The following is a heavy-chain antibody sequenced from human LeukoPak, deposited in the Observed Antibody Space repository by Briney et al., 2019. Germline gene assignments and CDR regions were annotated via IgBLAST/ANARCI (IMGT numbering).Heavy chain of an antibody. V-gene: IGHV3-30*02. D-gene: IGHD3-22*01. Sequence: GGSLRLSCAASGFTFSSYGMHWVRQAPGKGLEWVAFIRYDGSNKYYADSVKGRFTISRDNSKNTLYLQMNSLRAEDTDVYYCAKDGRYYYDSSDPRGYYYYMDVWGKGTTVTVSS. CDR2: IRYDGSNK. J-gene: IGHJ6*03. CDR1: GFTFSSYG. CDR3: AKDGRYYYDSSDPRGYYYYMDV.